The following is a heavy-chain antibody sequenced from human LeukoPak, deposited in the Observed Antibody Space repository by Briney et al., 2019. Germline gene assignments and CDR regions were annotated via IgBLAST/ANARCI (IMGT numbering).Heavy chain of an antibody. CDR3: LCLGDANDWLRWSNN. Sequence: PGGSLRLSCAGSGFTFSSYAMSWVRQAPGKGLEWVSAISGSGGSTYYADSVKGRFTISRDNPENTLYLQMSSLRAEDTAVYYCLCLGDANDWLRWSNNWGQGTLVTVSS. CDR1: GFTFSSYA. D-gene: IGHD5-12*01. CDR2: ISGSGGST. V-gene: IGHV3-23*01. J-gene: IGHJ4*02.